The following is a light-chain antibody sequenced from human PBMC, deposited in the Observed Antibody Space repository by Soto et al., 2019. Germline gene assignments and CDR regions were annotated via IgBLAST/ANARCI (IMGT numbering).Light chain of an antibody. CDR1: QSISSY. V-gene: IGKV1-39*01. CDR3: QQSYSTPDT. CDR2: AAS. J-gene: IGKJ4*01. Sequence: DIQMTQSPSSLSASVGDRVTITCRASQSISSYLNWYQQKPGKAPKLLIYAASSLQSGVPSRFSGSRSGTDFTLTISSLQPEDFATYDCQQSYSTPDTFGGGTKVEIK.